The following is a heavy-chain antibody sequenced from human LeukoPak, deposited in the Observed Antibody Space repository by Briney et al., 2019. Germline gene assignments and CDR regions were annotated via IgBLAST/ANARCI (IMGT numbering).Heavy chain of an antibody. CDR3: ARGPYGDYGDY. CDR1: GGSISSGGYY. D-gene: IGHD4-17*01. Sequence: PSETLSLTCTVSGGSISSGGYYWSWIRQHPGKGLEWIGYIYYSGSTYYNPSLKSRVTISVDTSKSQFSLKLSSVTAADTAVYYCARGPYGDYGDYWGQGTLVTVSS. CDR2: IYYSGST. V-gene: IGHV4-31*03. J-gene: IGHJ4*02.